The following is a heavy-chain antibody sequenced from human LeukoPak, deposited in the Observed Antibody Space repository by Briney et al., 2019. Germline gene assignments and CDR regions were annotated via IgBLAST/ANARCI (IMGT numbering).Heavy chain of an antibody. CDR1: GYTFTGYY. CDR3: ARELYCSSTSCYAGFDY. Sequence: GASVKVSCKASGYTFTGYYMHWVRQAPGQGLEWMGWINPNSGGTNYAQKFQGRVTMTRDTSVSTAYMELSRLRSDDTAVYYCARELYCSSTSCYAGFDYWGQGTLVTVSS. D-gene: IGHD2-2*01. J-gene: IGHJ4*02. V-gene: IGHV1-2*02. CDR2: INPNSGGT.